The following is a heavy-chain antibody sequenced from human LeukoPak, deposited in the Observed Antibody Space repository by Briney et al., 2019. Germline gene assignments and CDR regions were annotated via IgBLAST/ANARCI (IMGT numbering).Heavy chain of an antibody. CDR2: ISGYNGQT. Sequence: ASVKVSCKASGYTFTNYGISWVRHAPGQGREWVGWISGYNGQTISTPSPQGRLTMTTDTSTSTAHMELTGLTSGDTAVYYCARGLKGNYYSGSGTYRWFAPWGQGTLVTVSS. V-gene: IGHV1-18*01. CDR3: ARGLKGNYYSGSGTYRWFAP. CDR1: GYTFTNYG. D-gene: IGHD3-10*01. J-gene: IGHJ5*02.